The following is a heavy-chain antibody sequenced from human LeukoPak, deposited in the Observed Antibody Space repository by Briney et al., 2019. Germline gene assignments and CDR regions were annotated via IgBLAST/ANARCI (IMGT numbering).Heavy chain of an antibody. Sequence: SGTLSLTCAVSGGSVSSSNWWSWVRPPPGKGLEWIGEIYHSGSTNYNPSLKSRVTISVDKSKNQFSLKLSSVTAADTAVYYCARAFLVGYSPEEFFFDYWGQGTLVTVSS. CDR3: ARAFLVGYSPEEFFFDY. CDR2: IYHSGST. CDR1: GGSVSSSNW. D-gene: IGHD2-15*01. J-gene: IGHJ4*02. V-gene: IGHV4-4*02.